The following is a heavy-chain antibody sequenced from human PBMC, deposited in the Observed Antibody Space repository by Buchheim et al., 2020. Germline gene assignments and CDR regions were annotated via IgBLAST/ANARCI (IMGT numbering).Heavy chain of an antibody. V-gene: IGHV3-30-3*01. CDR2: ISYDGSNK. Sequence: QVQLVESGGGVVQPGRSLRLSCAASGFTFSSYAMHWVRQAPGKGLEWVAVISYDGSNKYYADSVKGRFTISRDNSKNKMYLQMSSLRAEDTAVYYCARDGFSSSWLSYYYYYGMDVWGQGTT. CDR3: ARDGFSSSWLSYYYYYGMDV. D-gene: IGHD6-13*01. J-gene: IGHJ6*02. CDR1: GFTFSSYA.